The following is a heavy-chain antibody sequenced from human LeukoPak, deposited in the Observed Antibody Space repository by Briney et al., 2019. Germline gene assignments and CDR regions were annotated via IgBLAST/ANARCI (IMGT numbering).Heavy chain of an antibody. CDR3: ARTGDSSGYSWYFDL. J-gene: IGHJ2*01. V-gene: IGHV5-51*01. CDR2: IYPGDSDT. D-gene: IGHD3-22*01. Sequence: GESLKISCKGSGYSFTSYWIGWVRQMPGKGLEWVGIIYPGDSDTRYSPSFQGQVTISADKSISTAYLQWSSLKASDTAMYYCARTGDSSGYSWYFDLWGRGTLVTVSS. CDR1: GYSFTSYW.